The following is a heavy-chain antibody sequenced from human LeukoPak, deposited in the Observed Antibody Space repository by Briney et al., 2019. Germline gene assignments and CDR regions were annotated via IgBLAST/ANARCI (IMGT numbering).Heavy chain of an antibody. D-gene: IGHD6-13*01. CDR3: ARDREPLYSSSWYV. CDR1: GGTFSSYA. Sequence: GSSVKVSCKASGGTFSSYAISWVRQAPGQGLEWMGGIIPIFGTANYAQKFQGRVTITADESTSTAYMELSSLGSEDTAVYYCARDREPLYSSSWYVWGQGTLVTVSS. J-gene: IGHJ4*02. CDR2: IIPIFGTA. V-gene: IGHV1-69*01.